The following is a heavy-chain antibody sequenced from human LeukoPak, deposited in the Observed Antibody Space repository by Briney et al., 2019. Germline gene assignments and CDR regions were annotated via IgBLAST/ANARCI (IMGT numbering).Heavy chain of an antibody. V-gene: IGHV4-34*01. Sequence: SETLSLTCAVYGGSFSGYYWSWIRQPPGKGLEWIGEINHSGSTNYNPSLKSRVTISVDTSKNQFSLKLSPVTAADTAVYYCARGLGIVATTEYYFDYWGQGTLVTVSS. D-gene: IGHD5-12*01. CDR3: ARGLGIVATTEYYFDY. J-gene: IGHJ4*02. CDR2: INHSGST. CDR1: GGSFSGYY.